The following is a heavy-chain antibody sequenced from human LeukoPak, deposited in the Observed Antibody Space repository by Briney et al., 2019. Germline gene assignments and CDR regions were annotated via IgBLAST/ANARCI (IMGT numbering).Heavy chain of an antibody. CDR2: IYYSGST. CDR3: ARLMGSGWFDP. CDR1: GGSISSGGYY. V-gene: IGHV4-61*08. Sequence: SETLSLTCTVSGGSISSGGYYWSWIRQPPGKGLEWIGYIYYSGSTNYNPSLKSRVTISVDTSKNQFSLKLSSVTAADTAVYYCARLMGSGWFDPWGQGTLVTVSS. D-gene: IGHD2-8*01. J-gene: IGHJ5*02.